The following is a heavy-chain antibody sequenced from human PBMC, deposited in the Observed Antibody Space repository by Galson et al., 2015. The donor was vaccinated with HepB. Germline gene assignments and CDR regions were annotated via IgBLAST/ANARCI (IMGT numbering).Heavy chain of an antibody. Sequence: SLRLSCAASGFTFSSYGMHWVRQAPGKGLEWVAVISYDGSNKYYADSVKGRFTISRDNSKNTLYLQMNSLRAEDTAVYYCAKDKSRVVGATRFYYYYYMDVWGKGTTVTVSS. V-gene: IGHV3-30*18. J-gene: IGHJ6*03. CDR1: GFTFSSYG. CDR3: AKDKSRVVGATRFYYYYYMDV. CDR2: ISYDGSNK. D-gene: IGHD1-26*01.